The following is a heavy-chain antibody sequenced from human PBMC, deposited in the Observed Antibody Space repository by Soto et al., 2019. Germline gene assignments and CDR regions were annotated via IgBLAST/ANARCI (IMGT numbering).Heavy chain of an antibody. J-gene: IGHJ5*02. CDR2: IYTSGST. V-gene: IGHV4-4*07. CDR3: ARDGSPTVTTPSPSNLFDP. Sequence: SETLSLTCTVSGGSISSYYWSWIRQPAXKGLEWIGRIYTSGSTNYNPSLKSRVTMSVDTSKNQFSLKLSSVTAADTAVYYCARDGSPTVTTPSPSNLFDPWGQGTLVTV. CDR1: GGSISSYY. D-gene: IGHD4-17*01.